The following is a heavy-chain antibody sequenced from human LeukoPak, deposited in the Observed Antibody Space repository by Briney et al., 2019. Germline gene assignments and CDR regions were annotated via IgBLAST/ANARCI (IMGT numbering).Heavy chain of an antibody. Sequence: ASVKVSCKASGYTFTSYGISWVRQAPGQGLEWMGWINPNSGGTNYAQKFQGRVTMTRDTSISTAYMELSRLRSDDTAVYYCARDFAVGATAFDIWGQGTMVTVSS. J-gene: IGHJ3*02. D-gene: IGHD1-26*01. CDR2: INPNSGGT. V-gene: IGHV1-2*02. CDR3: ARDFAVGATAFDI. CDR1: GYTFTSYG.